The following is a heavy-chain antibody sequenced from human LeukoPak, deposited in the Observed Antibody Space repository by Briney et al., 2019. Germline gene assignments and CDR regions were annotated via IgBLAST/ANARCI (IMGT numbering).Heavy chain of an antibody. J-gene: IGHJ3*02. Sequence: GGSLRLSCAASGFTFSSYNMNWVRQAPGKGLEWVSSITSGSSYIYYADSVKGRFTISRDNAKNSLYLQMNSLRAEDTAVYYCARGRTIFGVANDAFDIWGQGTMVTVSS. CDR1: GFTFSSYN. CDR2: ITSGSSYI. CDR3: ARGRTIFGVANDAFDI. D-gene: IGHD3-3*01. V-gene: IGHV3-21*01.